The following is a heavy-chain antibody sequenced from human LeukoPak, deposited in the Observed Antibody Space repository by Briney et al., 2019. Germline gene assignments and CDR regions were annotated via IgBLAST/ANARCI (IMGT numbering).Heavy chain of an antibody. D-gene: IGHD5-18*01. CDR3: ASGYSYDLLDY. J-gene: IGHJ4*02. Sequence: GASLKTSCKGSGYSFTSYWIGWVRQLPGKGREWMGIIYPDDSDTSYSPSFQGQVTISADKSMSTASLQLSSLNASDTAMYYCASGYSYDLLDYWGQGTLVTVSS. CDR2: IYPDDSDT. CDR1: GYSFTSYW. V-gene: IGHV5-51*01.